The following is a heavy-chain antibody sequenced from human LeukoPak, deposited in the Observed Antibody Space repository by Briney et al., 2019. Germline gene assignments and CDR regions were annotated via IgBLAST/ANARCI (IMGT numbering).Heavy chain of an antibody. Sequence: GGSLRLSCAASGFTVSSNHMSWVRQAPGKGLEWVSVIYSGGSTYYADSVKGRFDISRDNSKNTLYLQMNSLRAEDTAVHYCHLEGLRGISSGYNIDYWGQGTLVTVSS. CDR1: GFTVSSNH. CDR2: IYSGGST. J-gene: IGHJ4*02. V-gene: IGHV3-66*01. D-gene: IGHD3-22*01. CDR3: HLEGLRGISSGYNIDY.